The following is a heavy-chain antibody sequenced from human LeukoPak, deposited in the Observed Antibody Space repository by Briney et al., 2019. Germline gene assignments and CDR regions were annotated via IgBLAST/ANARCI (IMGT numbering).Heavy chain of an antibody. D-gene: IGHD2-2*01. CDR1: GGSFSGYY. CDR3: ARGDCSSTSCYEDFDY. V-gene: IGHV4-34*01. Sequence: PSETLSLTCAVYGGSFSGYYWSWIRQPPGKGLEWIGEINHSGSTNYNPSLKSRVTISVDTSKNQFSLKLSSVTAADTAVYYCARGDCSSTSCYEDFDYWGQGTLVTVSS. CDR2: INHSGST. J-gene: IGHJ4*02.